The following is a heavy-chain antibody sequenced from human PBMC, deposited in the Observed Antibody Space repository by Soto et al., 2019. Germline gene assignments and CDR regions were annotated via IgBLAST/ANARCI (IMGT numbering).Heavy chain of an antibody. CDR3: ARVPRGTGRYYYYYMDV. V-gene: IGHV6-1*01. Sequence: QTLSLTCAISGDSVSSNSAAWNWIRQSPSRGLEWLGRTYYRSKWYNDYAVSVKSRITINPDTSKNQFSLQLNSVTPEDTAVYYCARVPRGTGRYYYYYMDVWGKGTTVTVSS. CDR2: TYYRSKWYN. D-gene: IGHD1-1*01. J-gene: IGHJ6*03. CDR1: GDSVSSNSAA.